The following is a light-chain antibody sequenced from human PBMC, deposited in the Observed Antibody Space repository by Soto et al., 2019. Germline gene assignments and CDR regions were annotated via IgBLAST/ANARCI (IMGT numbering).Light chain of an antibody. Sequence: QSALTQPASVSGSPGQSITISCTGTSRDVGAYDYVSWYLQYPDKAPQLLIYYVDHRPSGVSSRFSGSKSGNTASLTISGRQAEDEGDYYCCSYADGSIYFFGTGTQLTVL. CDR3: CSYADGSIYF. J-gene: IGLJ1*01. CDR2: YVD. CDR1: SRDVGAYDY. V-gene: IGLV2-14*03.